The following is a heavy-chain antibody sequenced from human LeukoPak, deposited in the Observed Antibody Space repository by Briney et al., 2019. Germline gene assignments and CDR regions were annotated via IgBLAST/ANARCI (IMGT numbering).Heavy chain of an antibody. D-gene: IGHD4-17*01. Sequence: PSETLSLTCAVSGYSISSGYYWGWIRQPPGKGLEWIGSIHHSGNTYYNPPLKSRVTISIETSKNQFSLKLSSVTAADTAVYYCARRGDDYGDYGGFDPWGQGTLVTVSS. J-gene: IGHJ5*02. CDR1: GYSISSGYY. CDR3: ARRGDDYGDYGGFDP. V-gene: IGHV4-38-2*01. CDR2: IHHSGNT.